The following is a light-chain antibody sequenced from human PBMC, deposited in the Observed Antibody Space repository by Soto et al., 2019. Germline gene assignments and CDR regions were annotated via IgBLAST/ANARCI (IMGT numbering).Light chain of an antibody. CDR3: QSYDSSRHGPVV. Sequence: QSVLTQPPSVSGAPGQRVTISCTGSSSNIGAGYDVHWYQQLPGTAPKLLIYGNSNRPSGFPDRFSGSKSGTSASRASTGLQAEDEADYCCQSYDSSRHGPVVFGGGTKLTVL. CDR2: GNS. CDR1: SSNIGAGYD. V-gene: IGLV1-40*01. J-gene: IGLJ2*01.